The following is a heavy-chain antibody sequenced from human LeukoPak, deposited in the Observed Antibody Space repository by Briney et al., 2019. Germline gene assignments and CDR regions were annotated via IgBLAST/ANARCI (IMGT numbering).Heavy chain of an antibody. D-gene: IGHD6-19*01. Sequence: SETLSLTCAVYGGSFSGYYWSWIRQPPGKGLEWIGEINHSGSTNYNPSLKSRVTISVDTSKNQFSLKLSSVTAADTAVYYCARDRAVAAPRELNFDYWGQGTLVTVSS. CDR1: GGSFSGYY. V-gene: IGHV4-34*01. CDR3: ARDRAVAAPRELNFDY. CDR2: INHSGST. J-gene: IGHJ4*02.